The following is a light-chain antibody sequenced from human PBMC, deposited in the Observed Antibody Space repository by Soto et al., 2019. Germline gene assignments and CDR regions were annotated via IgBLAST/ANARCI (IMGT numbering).Light chain of an antibody. CDR1: SSNVGGYNY. CDR3: SSYSSSSALSVV. V-gene: IGLV2-14*01. Sequence: QSALTQPDSVSVSPGQSITISCTGTSSNVGGYNYVSWYQQHPGKAPKLMIYDVSNRLSGVSNRFSGTKSGNTASLSISGLRAEYEVYDYRSSYSSSSALSVVFGGGTQLTVL. J-gene: IGLJ2*01. CDR2: DVS.